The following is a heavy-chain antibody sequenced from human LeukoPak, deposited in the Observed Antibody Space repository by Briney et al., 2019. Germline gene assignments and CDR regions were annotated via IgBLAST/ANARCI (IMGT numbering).Heavy chain of an antibody. CDR1: GGSVSDYY. Sequence: SETLSLTCTVSGGSVSDYYWSWIRQSPGKGLEWIGYIYYTETSYNPSLKSRVTISVDTSKNQFSLKLSSVTAADTAVYYCARANYYDSSGLRYWGQGTLVTVSS. V-gene: IGHV4-59*02. J-gene: IGHJ4*02. CDR3: ARANYYDSSGLRY. CDR2: IYYTET. D-gene: IGHD3-22*01.